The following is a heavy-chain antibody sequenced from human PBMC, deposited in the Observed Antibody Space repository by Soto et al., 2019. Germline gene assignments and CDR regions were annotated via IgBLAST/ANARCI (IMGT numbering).Heavy chain of an antibody. CDR1: GGSINSGDYH. V-gene: IGHV4-30-4*01. CDR3: ARGRYCLTGRCFPNWFDS. D-gene: IGHD2-15*01. CDR2: IDYSATT. J-gene: IGHJ5*01. Sequence: SETLSLTCTVSGGSINSGDYHWTWIRQSPGKGLEWIGAIDYSATTYYNPSFESRVAISLDTSKSQFSLNVTSVTAADTAVYFCARGRYCLTGRCFPNWFDSWGQGTLVTVSS.